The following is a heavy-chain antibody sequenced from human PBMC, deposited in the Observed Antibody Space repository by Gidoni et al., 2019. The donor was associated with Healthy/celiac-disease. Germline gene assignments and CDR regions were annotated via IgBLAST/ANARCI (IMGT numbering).Heavy chain of an antibody. CDR1: GGPISSSNW. CDR2: IYHSGST. CDR3: ARWKRREDIAGFDY. Sequence: QVQLPESCPGLVQPSGTLSLTCAVSGGPISSSNWWSWVRQPPGKGLEWIGEIYHSGSTNYNPSLKSRVTISVDKSKNQFSLKLGSVTAADTAVYYCARWKRREDIAGFDYWGQRTLVTDSS. V-gene: IGHV4-4*02. D-gene: IGHD1-1*01. J-gene: IGHJ4*02.